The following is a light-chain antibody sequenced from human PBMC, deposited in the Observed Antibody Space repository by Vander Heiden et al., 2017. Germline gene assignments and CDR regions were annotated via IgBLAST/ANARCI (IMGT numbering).Light chain of an antibody. CDR3: QQYNNWPSWT. V-gene: IGKV3-15*01. CDR2: CAS. CDR1: QSVSHK. J-gene: IGKJ1*01. Sequence: VMTPPPAPLSVSPGERATLCCTASQSVSHKLAWYQQRPGPAPSLLILCASSRVTGVPARFSGSGSGTGFSLTISSLQSADFSIYYCQQYNNWPSWTFGQGTKVEIK.